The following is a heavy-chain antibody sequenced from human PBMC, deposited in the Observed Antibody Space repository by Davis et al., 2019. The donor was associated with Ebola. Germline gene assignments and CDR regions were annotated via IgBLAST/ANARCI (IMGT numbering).Heavy chain of an antibody. CDR2: IYTSGST. Sequence: PSESLSLTCTVSGGSISSYYWRWIRPLAGKGLEWIGRIYTSGSTNYNPSLKSRVTMSVDTSKNQFPLKLSSVTAADTAVYYCARDRDYDSSGYFEYWGQGTLVTVSS. D-gene: IGHD3-22*01. V-gene: IGHV4-4*07. CDR1: GGSISSYY. J-gene: IGHJ4*02. CDR3: ARDRDYDSSGYFEY.